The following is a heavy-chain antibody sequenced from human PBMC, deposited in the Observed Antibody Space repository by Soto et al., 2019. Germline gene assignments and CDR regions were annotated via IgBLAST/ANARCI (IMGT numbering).Heavy chain of an antibody. D-gene: IGHD5-12*01. CDR1: SGSITSSNW. CDR2: VSHTGNT. V-gene: IGHV4-4*02. Sequence: QVQLQESGPGLLKPSGTLSLTCAVSSGSITSSNWWSWVRQPPGKGLEWIGEVSHTGNTNYIPSLKSRVTISVEKSRNQYSLRLSSVTAADTAVYYCARNRYGGYDFDYWGQGSLVTVSS. CDR3: ARNRYGGYDFDY. J-gene: IGHJ4*02.